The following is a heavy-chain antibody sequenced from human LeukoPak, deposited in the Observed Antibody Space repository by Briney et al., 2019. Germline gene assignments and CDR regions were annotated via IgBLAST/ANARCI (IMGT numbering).Heavy chain of an antibody. CDR1: GGSISSGGYY. Sequence: SETLSLTCTVSGGSISSGGYYWSWIRQHPGKGLEWIGYIYYSGSTYYNPSLKSRVTISVDTSKNQFSLKLSSVTAADTAVYYCARDNWNYGSSMDVWGQGTTVTVSS. D-gene: IGHD1-7*01. CDR2: IYYSGST. CDR3: ARDNWNYGSSMDV. V-gene: IGHV4-31*03. J-gene: IGHJ6*02.